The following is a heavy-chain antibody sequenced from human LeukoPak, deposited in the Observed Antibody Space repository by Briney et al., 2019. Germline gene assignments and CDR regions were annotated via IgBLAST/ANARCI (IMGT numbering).Heavy chain of an antibody. Sequence: PSETLSLTCTVSGGSINGYFWSWFRRPPGKGLEWIGNIDHTGSTKYNPSLKSRVTVSFHTSDNQFSLMLTPVTAADTAVYYCARQDGATTPYYYNYYMDVWGKGTTVTVSS. J-gene: IGHJ6*03. CDR3: ARQDGATTPYYYNYYMDV. CDR1: GGSINGYF. CDR2: IDHTGST. V-gene: IGHV4-59*08. D-gene: IGHD5-12*01.